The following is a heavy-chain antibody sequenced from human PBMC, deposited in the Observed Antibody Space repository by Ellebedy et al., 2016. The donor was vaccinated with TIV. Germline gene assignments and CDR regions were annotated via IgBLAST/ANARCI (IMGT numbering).Heavy chain of an antibody. CDR2: IYYSGST. J-gene: IGHJ5*02. CDR1: GGSISSGDYY. CDR3: ARGLEVITAGWFDP. D-gene: IGHD3-22*01. V-gene: IGHV4-30-4*01. Sequence: SETLSLTXTVSGGSISSGDYYWSWIRQPPGKGLEWIGYIYYSGSTYYNPSLKSRVTISVDTSKNQFSLKLSSVTAADTAVYYCARGLEVITAGWFDPWGQGTLVTVSS.